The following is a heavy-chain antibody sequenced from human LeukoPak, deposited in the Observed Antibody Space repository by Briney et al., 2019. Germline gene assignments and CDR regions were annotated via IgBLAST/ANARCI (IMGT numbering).Heavy chain of an antibody. Sequence: ASVKVSCKASGYTFTSYAMHWVRQAPGQRLEWMGWINAGNGNTKYSQKFQGRVTITRDTSASTAYMELSSLRSEDTAVHYCARKGTSMITFGGVIVNGAFDIWGQGTMVTVSS. V-gene: IGHV1-3*01. CDR3: ARKGTSMITFGGVIVNGAFDI. CDR2: INAGNGNT. CDR1: GYTFTSYA. D-gene: IGHD3-16*02. J-gene: IGHJ3*02.